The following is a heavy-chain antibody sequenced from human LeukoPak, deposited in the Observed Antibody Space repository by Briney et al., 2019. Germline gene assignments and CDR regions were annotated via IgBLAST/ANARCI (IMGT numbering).Heavy chain of an antibody. V-gene: IGHV1-2*02. CDR3: ARRTSYSSSPFDI. CDR2: IKPDSGGT. Sequence: GASVKVSCKASGYIFSDYYMHWVRQAPGQGLEWMGWIKPDSGGTNYAQKFQGRVTMTRDTSISTAYMELSRLRSDDTAVYYCARRTSYSSSPFDIWGQGTMVTVSS. D-gene: IGHD6-13*01. CDR1: GYIFSDYY. J-gene: IGHJ3*02.